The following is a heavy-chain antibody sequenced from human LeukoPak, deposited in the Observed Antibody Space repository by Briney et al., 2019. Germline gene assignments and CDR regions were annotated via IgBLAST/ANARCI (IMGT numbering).Heavy chain of an antibody. CDR1: GGSISTYY. CDR2: IYYSGST. J-gene: IGHJ4*02. D-gene: IGHD5-18*01. Sequence: SETLSLSCAVSGGSISTYYWSWVRQPPGKGLEWIGYIYYSGSTTYNPSLPSRVTISVDTSKNQYYLKLTPETAADTAVDYCARGKVTAIVDYWGQGTLVTVSS. V-gene: IGHV4-59*01. CDR3: ARGKVTAIVDY.